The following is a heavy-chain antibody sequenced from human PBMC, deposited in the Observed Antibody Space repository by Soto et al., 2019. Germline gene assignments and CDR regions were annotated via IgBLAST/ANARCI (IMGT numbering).Heavy chain of an antibody. D-gene: IGHD2-15*01. CDR2: ISSNGVGT. V-gene: IGHV3-64*01. CDR3: ARRTRPDFYSMDV. CDR1: GFTLNGYA. Sequence: PGGSLRLSCAASGFTLNGYAMGWVRQAPGKGLEYVSGISSNGVGTYYANSVQGSFTIARDNSKNTVYPQMGSLRPLDMAVYYGARRTRPDFYSMDVWGKGTXVT. J-gene: IGHJ6*03.